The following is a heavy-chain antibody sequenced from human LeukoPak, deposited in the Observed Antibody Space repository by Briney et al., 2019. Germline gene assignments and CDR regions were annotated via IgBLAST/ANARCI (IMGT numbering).Heavy chain of an antibody. CDR2: ISGSTGST. V-gene: IGHV3-23*01. CDR1: GFTFSSYA. CDR3: AKGKSSSGWDY. D-gene: IGHD6-19*01. Sequence: GGSLSLSCAASGFTFSSYAMSWVRQAPGKGLEWVSAISGSTGSTYYADSVKGRFTISRDNSKNTLHLQMNSLRAEDTAVYYCAKGKSSSGWDYWGQGTLVTVSS. J-gene: IGHJ4*02.